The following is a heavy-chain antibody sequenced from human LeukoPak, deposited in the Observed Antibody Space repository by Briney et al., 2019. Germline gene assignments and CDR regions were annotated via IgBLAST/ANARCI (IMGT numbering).Heavy chain of an antibody. CDR1: GGTFISYA. CDR3: ARTPPDYGIDY. D-gene: IGHD4-17*01. J-gene: IGHJ4*02. V-gene: IGHV1-8*02. Sequence: GASVKVSCKASGGTFISYAISWVRQATGQGLEWMGWMSPNSGNTGYAQKFQGRITMTKSTSISTAYMELSDLESEDTAVYYCARTPPDYGIDYWGQGTLVTVSS. CDR2: MSPNSGNT.